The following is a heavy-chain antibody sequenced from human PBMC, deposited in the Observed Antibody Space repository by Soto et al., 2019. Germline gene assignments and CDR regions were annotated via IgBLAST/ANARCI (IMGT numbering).Heavy chain of an antibody. CDR3: ARQRRGGYWFDP. CDR2: IYYTETT. V-gene: IGHV4-30-4*01. Sequence: SETLSLTCAVSGVSVTNGDYYWTWMRQSPGKGLEWIGNIYYTETTNYNPSLNSRLSISIDTSRNQFSLQLTSVTAADTAIYYCARQRRGGYWFDPWGQGTLVTV. J-gene: IGHJ5*02. CDR1: GVSVTNGDYY.